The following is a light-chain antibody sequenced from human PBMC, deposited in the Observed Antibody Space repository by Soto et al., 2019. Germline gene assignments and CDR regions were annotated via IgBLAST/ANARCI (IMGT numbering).Light chain of an antibody. V-gene: IGKV3-15*01. Sequence: EIVRTQSPATLSVSPGEGATLSCKASQNVYNNLAWYQQRPGQPPRLLIYDASTRATGISARFSGSGYGTEFTLTISSLQSEDFAVYFCQQCRHWPLTFGGGTKVDIK. J-gene: IGKJ4*01. CDR3: QQCRHWPLT. CDR1: QNVYNN. CDR2: DAS.